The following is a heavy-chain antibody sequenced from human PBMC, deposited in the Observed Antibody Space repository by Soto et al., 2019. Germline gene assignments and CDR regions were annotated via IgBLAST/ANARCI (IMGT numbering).Heavy chain of an antibody. CDR3: ARGGLLWFGELSYGMDV. V-gene: IGHV4-31*03. CDR1: GGSISSGGYY. Sequence: SETLSLTCTVSGGSISSGGYYWSWIRQHPGKGLEWIGYIYYSGSTYYNPSLKSRVTISVDTSKNQFSLKLSSVTAADTAVYYCARGGLLWFGELSYGMDVWGQGTTVTAP. D-gene: IGHD3-10*01. J-gene: IGHJ6*02. CDR2: IYYSGST.